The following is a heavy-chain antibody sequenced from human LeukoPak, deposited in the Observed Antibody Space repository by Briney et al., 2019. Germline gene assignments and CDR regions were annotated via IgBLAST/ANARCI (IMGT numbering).Heavy chain of an antibody. V-gene: IGHV3-23*01. J-gene: IGHJ1*01. CDR1: GFTFSSYG. CDR2: ISGSGGST. Sequence: GGSLRLSCAASGFTFSSYGMSWVRQAPGKGLEWVPAISGSGGSTYYADSVKGRFTISRDNSKNTLNLQMNSLRAEDTAVYYCARGPNYYEQQWGQGTLVTVSS. CDR3: ARGPNYYEQQ. D-gene: IGHD3-22*01.